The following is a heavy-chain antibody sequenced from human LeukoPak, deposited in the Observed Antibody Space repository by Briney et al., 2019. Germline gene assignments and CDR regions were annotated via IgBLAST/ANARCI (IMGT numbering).Heavy chain of an antibody. CDR2: IYTSGST. CDR1: GGSISSYY. J-gene: IGHJ4*02. Sequence: SETLSLTCTVSGGSISSYYRSWIRQPAGKGLEWIGRIYTSGSTNYNPSLKSRVTLSVDTSKNQFSLKLSSVTAADTAVYYCARASFDSSGYYSYYFDYWGQGTLVTVSS. V-gene: IGHV4-4*07. D-gene: IGHD3-22*01. CDR3: ARASFDSSGYYSYYFDY.